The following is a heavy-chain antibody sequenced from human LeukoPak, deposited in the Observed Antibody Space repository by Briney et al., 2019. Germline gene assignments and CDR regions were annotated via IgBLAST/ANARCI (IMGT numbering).Heavy chain of an antibody. J-gene: IGHJ4*02. Sequence: GGSLRLSCAASGFTLRSYDMHWVRPGTGKGLGWVSFISSSSTYLYYADSVEGRFTISRDNSKNTLYLQMNSLRAEDTAVYYCARDGIIGIQLWSPAYYFDYWGQGTLVTVSS. CDR3: ARDGIIGIQLWSPAYYFDY. CDR2: ISSSSTYL. D-gene: IGHD5-18*01. V-gene: IGHV3-21*01. CDR1: GFTLRSYD.